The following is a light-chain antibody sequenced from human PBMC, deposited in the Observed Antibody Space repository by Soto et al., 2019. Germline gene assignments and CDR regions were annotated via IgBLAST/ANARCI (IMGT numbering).Light chain of an antibody. Sequence: EIVMTQSPATLSVSPGERATLSCRASQSISSNLAWYQQKPGQAPRLLMFRTSSRATGFPARFSGSGSGTEFNLTISSLQSEDFGVYYCQQYNNWPWTFGQGTKVDIK. CDR2: RTS. CDR1: QSISSN. J-gene: IGKJ1*01. V-gene: IGKV3-15*01. CDR3: QQYNNWPWT.